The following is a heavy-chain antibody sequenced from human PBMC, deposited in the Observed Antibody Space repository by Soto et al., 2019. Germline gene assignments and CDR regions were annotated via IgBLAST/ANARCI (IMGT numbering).Heavy chain of an antibody. CDR1: GYTFTNYG. D-gene: IGHD3-22*01. V-gene: IGHV1-18*04. CDR2: ISANNGKT. CDR3: ARGSFMIYYYAGSGPRWFYP. Sequence: ASVKVSCKASGYTFTNYGINWVRQAPGQGLEWMGWISANNGKTNYTQKLQGRVTMTADTSTSTAYMELRSLISDDTAVYYCARGSFMIYYYAGSGPRWFYPWGQGPLVTVSS. J-gene: IGHJ5*02.